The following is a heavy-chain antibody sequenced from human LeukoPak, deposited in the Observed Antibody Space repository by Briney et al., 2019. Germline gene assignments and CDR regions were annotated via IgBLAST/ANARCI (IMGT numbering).Heavy chain of an antibody. CDR1: GGSISSYY. J-gene: IGHJ4*02. CDR3: ARGSIPHYYYDSSGYYSDLPFDY. Sequence: SETLSLTCSVSGGSISSYYWSWIRQPAGKGLEWIGSIYISASTNYNPSLKSRVTMSVDTSKNQFSLKLSSVTAADTAVYYCARGSIPHYYYDSSGYYSDLPFDYWGQGTLVTVSS. CDR2: IYISAST. V-gene: IGHV4-4*07. D-gene: IGHD3-22*01.